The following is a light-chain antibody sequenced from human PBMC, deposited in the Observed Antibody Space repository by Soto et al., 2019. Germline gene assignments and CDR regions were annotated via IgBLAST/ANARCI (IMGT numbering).Light chain of an antibody. CDR3: LQDHNFPLT. J-gene: IGKJ4*01. CDR2: SAT. Sequence: AIPMAQSPSSLSASVGDRVTITCRASQGIGNDVGWYQQKPGKAPKLLLYSATTLQSGVPSRFSGTRSGTDFTLTLSSLQPEDFATYYCLQDHNFPLTFGGGTKVEIK. CDR1: QGIGND. V-gene: IGKV1-6*02.